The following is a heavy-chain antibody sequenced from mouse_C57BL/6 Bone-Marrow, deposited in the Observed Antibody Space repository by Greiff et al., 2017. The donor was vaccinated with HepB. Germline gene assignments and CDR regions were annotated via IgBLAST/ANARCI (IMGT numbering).Heavy chain of an antibody. CDR1: GYTFTSYW. J-gene: IGHJ2*01. CDR2: IYPGNSDT. Sequence: VHVKQSGTVLARPGASVKMSCKTSGYTFTSYWMHWVKQRPGQGLEWIGAIYPGNSDTSYNQKFKGKAKLTAVTSASTAYMELCSLTNEDSAVYYCTRGRKITTVVDYWGQGTTLTVSS. D-gene: IGHD1-1*01. CDR3: TRGRKITTVVDY. V-gene: IGHV1-5*01.